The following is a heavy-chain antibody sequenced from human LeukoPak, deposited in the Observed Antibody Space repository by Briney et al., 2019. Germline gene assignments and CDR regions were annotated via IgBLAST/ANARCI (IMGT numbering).Heavy chain of an antibody. D-gene: IGHD1-1*01. J-gene: IGHJ6*02. CDR1: GFPFRGSG. V-gene: IGHV3-7*01. Sequence: GSLRLSCAASGFPFRGSGVNWVRQVSGEGLEWVAHINHEGGGIQYVDSVKGRFTISRDNAKGSVYLQMNSLRAEDTAIYHCATYINWVAGDVWGQGTTVIVSS. CDR2: INHEGGGI. CDR3: ATYINWVAGDV.